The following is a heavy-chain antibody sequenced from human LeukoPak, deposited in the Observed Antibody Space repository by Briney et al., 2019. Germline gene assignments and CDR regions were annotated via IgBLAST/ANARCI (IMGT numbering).Heavy chain of an antibody. CDR2: IYWDDDK. D-gene: IGHD6-19*01. CDR1: GFSLSTSGVG. J-gene: IGHJ4*02. Sequence: SGPTLVKPTQTLTLTCTFSGFSLSTSGVGVGWIRQPPGKALEWLALIYWDDDKRYSPSLKSRLTITKDTSKNQVVLTMTNVDPVDTATYYCAHRRGIAVAGPFDYWGQGTLVTVSS. CDR3: AHRRGIAVAGPFDY. V-gene: IGHV2-5*02.